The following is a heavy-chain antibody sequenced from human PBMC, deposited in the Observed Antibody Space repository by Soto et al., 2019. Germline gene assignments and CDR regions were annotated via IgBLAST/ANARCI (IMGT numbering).Heavy chain of an antibody. J-gene: IGHJ4*02. CDR2: ISATGEST. CDR1: GFTFSNYA. V-gene: IGHV3-23*01. D-gene: IGHD2-21*02. Sequence: EVQLLESGGDLVQPGGSIRLSCAASGFTFSNYAMTWVRQAPGKGLEWVSGISATGESTYYAGSVEGRFTISRDNAKNTLYLQMKSLRAEDTAVYYCAKDKSSSYGDYLGFDYWGQGILATASS. CDR3: AKDKSSSYGDYLGFDY.